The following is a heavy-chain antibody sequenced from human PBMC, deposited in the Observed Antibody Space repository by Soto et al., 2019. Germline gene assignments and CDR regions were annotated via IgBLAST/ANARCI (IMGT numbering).Heavy chain of an antibody. D-gene: IGHD3-10*01. J-gene: IGHJ5*02. CDR2: IYYSGST. Sequence: PSETLSLTCTVSGGSISSYYWSWIRQPPGKGLEWIGYIYYSGSTNYNPSLKSRVTISVDTSKNQFSLKLSSVTAADTAVYYCARLGKITMANWFDPWGQGTLVTVSS. CDR3: ARLGKITMANWFDP. CDR1: GGSISSYY. V-gene: IGHV4-59*08.